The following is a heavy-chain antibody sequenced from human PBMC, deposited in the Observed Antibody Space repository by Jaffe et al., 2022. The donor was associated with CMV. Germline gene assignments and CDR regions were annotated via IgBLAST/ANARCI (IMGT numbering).Heavy chain of an antibody. Sequence: QVQLVESGGGVVQPGRSLRLSCAASGFTFSDYGMHWVRQAPGKGLEWVAVIWYDGRHEYYADSVKGRFTISRDNSKNTVYLQMSSLRAEDTAVYYCASPEGKFGVAHPIDSWGQGTLVTVSS. CDR3: ASPEGKFGVAHPIDS. D-gene: IGHD3-3*01. V-gene: IGHV3-33*08. CDR2: IWYDGRHE. CDR1: GFTFSDYG. J-gene: IGHJ4*02.